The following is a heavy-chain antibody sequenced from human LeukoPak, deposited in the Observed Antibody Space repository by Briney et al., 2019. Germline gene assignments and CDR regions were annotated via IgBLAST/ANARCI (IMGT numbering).Heavy chain of an antibody. J-gene: IGHJ4*02. Sequence: SETPSLTCAVYGGSFSGYYWSWIRQPPGKGLEWIGEINHSGSTNYNPSLKSRVTISVDTSKNQFSLKLSSVTAADTAVYYCASSVTMVRGVPLDYWGQGTLVTVSS. CDR1: GGSFSGYY. D-gene: IGHD3-10*01. V-gene: IGHV4-34*01. CDR2: INHSGST. CDR3: ASSVTMVRGVPLDY.